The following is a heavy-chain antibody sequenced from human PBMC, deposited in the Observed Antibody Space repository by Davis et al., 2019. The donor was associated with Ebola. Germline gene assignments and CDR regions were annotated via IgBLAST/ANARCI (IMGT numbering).Heavy chain of an antibody. Sequence: PGGSLRLSCAASGFTFSSYGMHWVRQAPGKGLEWVAFIRYDGSNKYYADSVKGRFTISRDNSKNTLYLQMNSLRAEDTAVYYCAKGGYSGNAPSDYWGQGTLVTVSS. J-gene: IGHJ4*02. CDR2: IRYDGSNK. V-gene: IGHV3-30*02. CDR1: GFTFSSYG. CDR3: AKGGYSGNAPSDY. D-gene: IGHD5-12*01.